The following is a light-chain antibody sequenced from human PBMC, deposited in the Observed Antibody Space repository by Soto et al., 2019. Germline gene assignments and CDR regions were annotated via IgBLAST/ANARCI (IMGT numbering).Light chain of an antibody. V-gene: IGLV4-69*01. CDR1: SGHSNYA. Sequence: QPVLTQSPSASASLGASVKLTCTLSSGHSNYAIAWHQQQPEKGPRYLMKLNSDGSHNKGDGLPDRFSGSSSGAERYLTISSLQSEDEADYYCQTWGTGRHGVFGGGTKLTVL. J-gene: IGLJ3*02. CDR3: QTWGTGRHGV. CDR2: LNSDGSH.